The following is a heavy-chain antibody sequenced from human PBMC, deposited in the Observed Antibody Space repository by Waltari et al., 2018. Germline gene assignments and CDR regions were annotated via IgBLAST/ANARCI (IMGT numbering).Heavy chain of an antibody. Sequence: QVQLQESGPGLVKPSQTLSLTCTVSGGSISSDSYYWSWIRQPAGKGLEWLGRIYTSGSTNYHPSRKSRFTISVDTSKNQFALKLSSVTAADTAVYYCATSVAGPPGDYWGQGTLVTVSS. CDR1: GGSISSDSYY. CDR3: ATSVAGPPGDY. V-gene: IGHV4-61*02. J-gene: IGHJ4*02. D-gene: IGHD6-19*01. CDR2: IYTSGST.